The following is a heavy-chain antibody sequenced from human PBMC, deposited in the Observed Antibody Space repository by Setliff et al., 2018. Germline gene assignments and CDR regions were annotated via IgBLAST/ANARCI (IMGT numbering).Heavy chain of an antibody. V-gene: IGHV3-30*07. CDR2: TSYDGINK. D-gene: IGHD2-15*01. J-gene: IGHJ6*03. CDR3: ARVRDCSGGICHRGFHHYMDV. CDR1: GFTFSTYA. Sequence: GGSLRLSCAASGFTFSTYAMHWVRQAPGKGLEWVAVTSYDGINKYHADSVKGRFAISRDNSKNTRHLQMNSLRAEDTAVYYCARVRDCSGGICHRGFHHYMDVWGKGTTVTVSS.